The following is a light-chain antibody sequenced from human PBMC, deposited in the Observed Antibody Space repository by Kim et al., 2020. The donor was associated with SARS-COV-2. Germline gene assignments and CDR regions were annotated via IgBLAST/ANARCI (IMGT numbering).Light chain of an antibody. Sequence: QPVLTQPPSASGTHGRTVTISCSGSSSNIGSNTVNWYQQLPGTAPKLLIYSSSQRPSGVPDRFSGSKSGTSVSLAISGLQSGDEADYYCASWDDTLNAVLFGGGTKLTVL. V-gene: IGLV1-44*01. CDR1: SSNIGSNT. CDR3: ASWDDTLNAVL. CDR2: SSS. J-gene: IGLJ2*01.